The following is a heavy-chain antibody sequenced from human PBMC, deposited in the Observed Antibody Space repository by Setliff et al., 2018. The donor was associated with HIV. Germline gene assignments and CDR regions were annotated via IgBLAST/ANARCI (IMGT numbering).Heavy chain of an antibody. CDR1: GYTFTSYY. V-gene: IGHV1-46*01. J-gene: IGHJ4*02. Sequence: ASVKVSCKASGYTFTSYYMHWVRQAPGQGLEWMGIINPSGGSTGYAQKFQGRVTITRDTSANTAYMEVSSLKSEDTAVFYCARDPSKAARPWGYSDYWGQGTLVTVS. CDR2: INPSGGST. D-gene: IGHD6-6*01. CDR3: ARDPSKAARPWGYSDY.